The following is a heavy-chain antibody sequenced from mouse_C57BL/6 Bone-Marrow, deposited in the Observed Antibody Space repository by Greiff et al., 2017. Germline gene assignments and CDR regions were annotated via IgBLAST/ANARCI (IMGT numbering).Heavy chain of an antibody. Sequence: QVQLQQPGAELVMPGASVKLSCKASGYTFTSYWMPWVKQRPGQGLEWIGEIDPSDSYTNYNQKFKGKSTLTVDKSSSTAYMQLSSLTSEDSAVYYCAREGKYYGSSHFDYWGQGTTLTVSS. J-gene: IGHJ2*01. V-gene: IGHV1-69*01. CDR3: AREGKYYGSSHFDY. CDR1: GYTFTSYW. CDR2: IDPSDSYT. D-gene: IGHD1-1*01.